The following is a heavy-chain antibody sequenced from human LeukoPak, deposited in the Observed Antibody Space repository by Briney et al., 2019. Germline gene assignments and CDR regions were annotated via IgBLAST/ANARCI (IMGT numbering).Heavy chain of an antibody. Sequence: PGGSLRLSCAASGFTFSSYAMSWVRQAPGKGLEWGSAISGSGGSTYYADSVKGRFTISRDNSKNTLYLQMNSLRAEDTAVYYCAKVPYYDFWSGSNSNYYYGMDVWGQGTTVTVSS. CDR3: AKVPYYDFWSGSNSNYYYGMDV. J-gene: IGHJ6*02. D-gene: IGHD3-3*01. V-gene: IGHV3-23*01. CDR1: GFTFSSYA. CDR2: ISGSGGST.